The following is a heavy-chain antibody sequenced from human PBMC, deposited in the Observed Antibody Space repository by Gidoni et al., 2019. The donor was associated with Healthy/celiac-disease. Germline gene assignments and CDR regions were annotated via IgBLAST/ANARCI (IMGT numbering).Heavy chain of an antibody. CDR2: ISGSGGST. D-gene: IGHD6-6*01. CDR1: GFTVSSYA. Sequence: EVQLLESGGGLVQPGGSLRLSCAAAGFTVSSYAMSWVLQAPGKGLEWVSAISGSGGSTYSADSVKGLFTISRDNSKNTLYLQMNSLRAEDTAVYYCAKDREGIAARPTSDYWGQGTLVTVSS. V-gene: IGHV3-23*01. CDR3: AKDREGIAARPTSDY. J-gene: IGHJ4*02.